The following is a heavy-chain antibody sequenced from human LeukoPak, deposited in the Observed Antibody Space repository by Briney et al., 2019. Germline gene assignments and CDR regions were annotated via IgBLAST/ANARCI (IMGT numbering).Heavy chain of an antibody. CDR3: ATARNFRFEY. CDR2: MNGEGTTI. D-gene: IGHD1-7*01. J-gene: IGHJ4*02. V-gene: IGHV3-74*01. CDR1: GLTSRTTW. Sequence: GGSLRLSCATSGLTSRTTWMHWVRQAPGKGLMWVSRMNGEGTTIDYADSVKGRFTVSRDYAKNTLFLQMNNLRTEDTALYFCATARNFRFEYWGQGSLVIVSA.